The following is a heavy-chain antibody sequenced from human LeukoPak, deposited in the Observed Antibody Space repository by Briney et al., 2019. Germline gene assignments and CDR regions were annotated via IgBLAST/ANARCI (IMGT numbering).Heavy chain of an antibody. CDR1: GFTFSGYG. Sequence: GGSLRLSCAASGFTFSGYGMHWVRQAPGKGLEWVAFIRYDGTTKFYVDSVKGRFTISRDNAKNSLYLQMNSLRAEDTAVYYCATFWSGYYTVKAVFDYWGQGTLVTVSS. CDR3: ATFWSGYYTVKAVFDY. J-gene: IGHJ4*02. D-gene: IGHD3-3*01. V-gene: IGHV3-30*02. CDR2: IRYDGTTK.